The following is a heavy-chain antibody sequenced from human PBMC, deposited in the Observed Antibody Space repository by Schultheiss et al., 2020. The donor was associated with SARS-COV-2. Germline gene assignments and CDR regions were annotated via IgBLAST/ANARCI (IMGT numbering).Heavy chain of an antibody. V-gene: IGHV2-70*11. D-gene: IGHD6-13*01. CDR3: ARCIAAAGALVDY. Sequence: LRLSCTFSGFSLSTSGMCVSWIRQPPGKALEWLARIDWDDDKYYSTSLKTRLTISKDTSKNQVVLTMTNMDPVDTATYYCARCIAAAGALVDYWGQGTLVTVSS. CDR2: IDWDDDK. J-gene: IGHJ4*02. CDR1: GFSLSTSGMC.